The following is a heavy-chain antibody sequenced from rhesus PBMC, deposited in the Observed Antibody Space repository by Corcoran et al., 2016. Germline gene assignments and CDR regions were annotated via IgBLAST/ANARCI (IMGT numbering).Heavy chain of an antibody. CDR2: ISNGGGST. Sequence: EVQLVEAGGGLVQPGGSLRLSGAASGFPVSSYGMTGVRQGAGNGLEWVSCISNGGGSTYYADSVKGRFTISRDNSKNTLSLQMNSLRAEDTAVYYCAKDDYNFWSGYLLDYWGQGVLVTVSS. J-gene: IGHJ4*01. CDR3: AKDDYNFWSGYLLDY. D-gene: IGHD3-3*01. V-gene: IGHV3S5*01. CDR1: GFPVSSYG.